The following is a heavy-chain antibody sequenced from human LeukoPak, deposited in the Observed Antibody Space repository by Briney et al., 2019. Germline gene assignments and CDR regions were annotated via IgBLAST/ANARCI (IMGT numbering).Heavy chain of an antibody. CDR2: IYSGGST. Sequence: GGSLRLSCAASGFTFNTYTMNWVCQAPGKGLEWVSVIYSGGSTYYADSVKGRFTISRDNSKNTLYLQMNSLRAEDTAVYYCARGLGVFDYWGQGTLVTVSS. CDR1: GFTFNTYT. V-gene: IGHV3-53*01. J-gene: IGHJ4*02. D-gene: IGHD2-8*01. CDR3: ARGLGVFDY.